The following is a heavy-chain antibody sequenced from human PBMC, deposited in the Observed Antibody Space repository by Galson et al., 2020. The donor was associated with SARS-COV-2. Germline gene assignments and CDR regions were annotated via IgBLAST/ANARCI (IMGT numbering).Heavy chain of an antibody. CDR2: ISYAGSNK. CDR1: GFTFSSYG. J-gene: IGHJ5*02. V-gene: IGHV3-30*18. Sequence: GESLKISCAASGFTFSSYGMHWVRQAPGKGLEWVAVISYAGSNKYYADSVKGRFTISRDNSKNTLYLQMNSLRAEDTAVYYCAKNQHLYGSGSYFSWFDPWGQGTLVTVSS. D-gene: IGHD3-10*01. CDR3: AKNQHLYGSGSYFSWFDP.